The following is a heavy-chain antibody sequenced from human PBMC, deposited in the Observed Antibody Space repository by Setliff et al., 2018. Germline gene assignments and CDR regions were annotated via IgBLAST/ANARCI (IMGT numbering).Heavy chain of an antibody. CDR3: AKPQVELRWGFES. D-gene: IGHD1-7*01. CDR1: GFTFSSYA. CDR2: ISTSGVRNT. V-gene: IGHV3-23*03. J-gene: IGHJ4*02. Sequence: SGESLKISCAVSGFTFSSYAMSWVRQAPGKGLEWVSGISTSGVRNTFYTDSVKGRFTIFRDGSKNTLFLQMTSLRAEDTAVYYCAKPQVELRWGFESWGQGTPVTVSS.